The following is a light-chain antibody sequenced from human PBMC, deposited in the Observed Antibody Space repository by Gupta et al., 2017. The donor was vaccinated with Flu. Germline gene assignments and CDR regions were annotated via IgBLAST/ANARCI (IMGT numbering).Light chain of an antibody. V-gene: IGKV4-1*01. J-gene: IGKJ1*01. CDR1: QTVLYNSNNKNY. CDR2: WAT. CDR3: QQYFNTPWT. Sequence: YLGERATINCKSSQTVLYNSNNKNYLAWYQKKSGQPPKLLIYWATARESGVPDRFSGSGSGTDFTLTISSLQAEDVAVYYCQQYFNTPWTFGQGTKVEIK.